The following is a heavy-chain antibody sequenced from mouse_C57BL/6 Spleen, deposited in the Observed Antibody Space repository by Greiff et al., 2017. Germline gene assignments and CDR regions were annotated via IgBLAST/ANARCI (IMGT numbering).Heavy chain of an antibody. CDR3: ATTTAQATGYYFDY. CDR1: GFSLTSYA. CDR2: ICPGGGT. Sequence: QVHVKQSGPGLVAPSQCLSISCTASGFSLTSYAIRWVRQPPGKGLEWLGVICPGGGTNYNSALNSRLSISKDNSKSQVFLKMNRLQTDDTARYYSATTTAQATGYYFDYWGQGTTLTVSS. J-gene: IGHJ2*01. D-gene: IGHD3-2*02. V-gene: IGHV2-9-1*01.